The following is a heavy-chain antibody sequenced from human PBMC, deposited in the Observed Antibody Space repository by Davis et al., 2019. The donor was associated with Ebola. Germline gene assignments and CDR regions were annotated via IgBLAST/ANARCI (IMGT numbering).Heavy chain of an antibody. J-gene: IGHJ4*02. D-gene: IGHD3-3*01. CDR1: GFTFSNAW. CDR3: ARGNGYYTRDFDY. Sequence: GSLRLSCAASGFTFSNAWMSWVRQPPGKGLEWIGEINHSGSTNYNPSLKSRVTISVDTSKNQFSLKLSSVTAADTAVYYCARGNGYYTRDFDYWGQGTLVTVSS. CDR2: INHSGST. V-gene: IGHV4-34*01.